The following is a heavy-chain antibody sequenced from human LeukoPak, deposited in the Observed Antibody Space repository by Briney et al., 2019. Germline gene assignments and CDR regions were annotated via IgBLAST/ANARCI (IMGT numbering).Heavy chain of an antibody. D-gene: IGHD1-14*01. CDR1: GFTFSSYA. V-gene: IGHV3-23*01. CDR3: AKEPRITGRLNYFDY. CDR2: ISGSGIST. J-gene: IGHJ4*02. Sequence: GGSLRLSCAASGFTFSSYAMNWVRQAPGKGLEWVSHISGSGISTYYADSVKGRFTISRDNSKNTLSLQMNSLTAEDTSVYYCAKEPRITGRLNYFDYWGQGTLVTVSS.